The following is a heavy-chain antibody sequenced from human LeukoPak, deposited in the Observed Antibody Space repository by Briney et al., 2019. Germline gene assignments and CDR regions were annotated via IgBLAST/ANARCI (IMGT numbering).Heavy chain of an antibody. CDR2: INPSGGST. V-gene: IGHV1-46*01. J-gene: IGHJ5*02. D-gene: IGHD6-19*01. CDR1: GYTFTSYY. CDR3: ARRAVDGTTDP. Sequence: GASVKVSCKASGYTFTSYYMHWVRHAPGQGLQWMGIINPSGGSTSYAQKFQGRVTMTRDTSTSTVYMELSSLRSEDAAVYYCARRAVDGTTDPWGAGTLVTVSS.